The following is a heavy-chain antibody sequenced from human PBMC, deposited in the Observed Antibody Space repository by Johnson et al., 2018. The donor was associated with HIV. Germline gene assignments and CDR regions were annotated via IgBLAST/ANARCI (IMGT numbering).Heavy chain of an antibody. CDR1: GITFSSYA. CDR2: ISSDGSTK. J-gene: IGHJ3*02. CDR3: AREMATIRGYAFDI. D-gene: IGHD5-24*01. Sequence: QVQLVESGGGVVQPGRSLRLSCAAFGITFSSYAMHWVRQAPGKGLEWVAVISSDGSTKNYADSVKGRFTISRDNSKNTLYLQMNSLRAEDTAVYYCAREMATIRGYAFDIWGQGTMVTVSS. V-gene: IGHV3-30-3*01.